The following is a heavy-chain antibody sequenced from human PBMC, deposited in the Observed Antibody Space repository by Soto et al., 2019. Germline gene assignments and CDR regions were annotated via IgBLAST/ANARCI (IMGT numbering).Heavy chain of an antibody. CDR1: GGSISSYY. CDR3: ARFSSWYASTPAIDY. Sequence: SETLSLTCTVSGGSISSYYWSWIRQPPGKGLEWIGYIYYSGSTNYNPSLKSRVTISVDTSKNQFSLELSSVTAADTAVYYCARFSSWYASTPAIDYWGQGTLVTVSS. CDR2: IYYSGST. D-gene: IGHD6-13*01. V-gene: IGHV4-59*01. J-gene: IGHJ4*02.